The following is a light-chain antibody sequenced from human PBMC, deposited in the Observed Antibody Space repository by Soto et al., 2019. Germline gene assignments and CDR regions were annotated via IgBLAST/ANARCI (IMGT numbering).Light chain of an antibody. V-gene: IGKV1-27*01. J-gene: IGKJ3*01. CDR1: QGISNY. Sequence: DIQMTQSPSSLSASVGDRVTITFRASQGISNYLAWYQQKPGKVPKLLIYAASTLQSGVPSRFSGSGSGTDFTLTISSLQPEDVATYYCQRYKSAPTFGPGTKVDIK. CDR2: AAS. CDR3: QRYKSAPT.